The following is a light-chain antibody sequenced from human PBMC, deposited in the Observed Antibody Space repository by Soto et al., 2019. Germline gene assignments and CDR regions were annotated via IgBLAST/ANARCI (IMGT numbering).Light chain of an antibody. CDR1: QSVSSSY. CDR3: QQYGSSPLT. J-gene: IGKJ4*01. V-gene: IGKV3-20*01. CDR2: GAS. Sequence: EIVLTQAPGTLSLSPGERVTLSCRASQSVSSSYLALYQQQPGQAPRLLIYGASSRATGIPDRFSGSGSGTDFALTISRLEPEDFAVYYCQQYGSSPLTFGGGTKV.